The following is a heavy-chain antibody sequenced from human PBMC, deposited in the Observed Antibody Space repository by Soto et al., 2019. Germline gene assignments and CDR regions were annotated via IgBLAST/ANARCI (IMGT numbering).Heavy chain of an antibody. V-gene: IGHV4-4*02. J-gene: IGHJ6*02. D-gene: IGHD3-22*01. CDR3: VRNGYYSLAV. CDR2: VYHSGAT. Sequence: QVQLQESGPGLVRPSGTLSLTCAVSGDSIIGTGWWSWVRQSRGKGLDWIGEVYHSGATNYNPSLKSRVTLSVDTSRNQFSLNLGSVTAADTAVYYCVRNGYYSLAVWGQGTTVTVSS. CDR1: GDSIIGTGW.